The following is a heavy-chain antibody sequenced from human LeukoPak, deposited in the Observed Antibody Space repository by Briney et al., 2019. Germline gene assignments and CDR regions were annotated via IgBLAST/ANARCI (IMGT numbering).Heavy chain of an antibody. CDR2: IYSNGIT. V-gene: IGHV4-4*07. J-gene: IGHJ6*03. CDR1: GGSISSYY. CDR3: ANSPNFYYYYMDV. Sequence: SETLSLTCTVSGGSISSYYWSWIRQPAGKGLEWIGRIYSNGITNYNPSLKSRLTMSVDTSKKEFSLKLTSVTAADTGVYYCANSPNFYYYYMDVWGKGTTVTVSS. D-gene: IGHD4-23*01.